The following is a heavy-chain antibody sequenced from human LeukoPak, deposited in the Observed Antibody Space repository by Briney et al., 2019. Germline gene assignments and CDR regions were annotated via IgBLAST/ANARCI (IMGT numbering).Heavy chain of an antibody. CDR2: IRSSSSYI. D-gene: IGHD3-3*01. J-gene: IGHJ4*02. CDR1: GFTFSSYS. CDR3: ARGGDVLRFLEWLSDY. Sequence: PGGSLRLSCAASGFTFSSYSMNWVRQAPGKGLEWVSSIRSSSSYIYYADSVKGRFTISRDNAKNSLYLQMNSLRAEDTAVYYCARGGDVLRFLEWLSDYWGQGTLVTVSS. V-gene: IGHV3-21*01.